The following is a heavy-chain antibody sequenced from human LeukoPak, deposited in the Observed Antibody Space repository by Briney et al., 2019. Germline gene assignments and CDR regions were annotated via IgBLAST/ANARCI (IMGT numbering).Heavy chain of an antibody. J-gene: IGHJ6*03. Sequence: PGGSLRLSCAGSGFTFSTYSIKWVRQAPGKGLEWVLHIGGGGSFIYYADSVKGRFTVSRDNAKNSVYLQMNSLRDEDTAVYFCARLLATWDYYYMDVWGKGTTVTVSS. V-gene: IGHV3-48*02. D-gene: IGHD3-3*02. CDR2: IGGGGSFI. CDR3: ARLLATWDYYYMDV. CDR1: GFTFSTYS.